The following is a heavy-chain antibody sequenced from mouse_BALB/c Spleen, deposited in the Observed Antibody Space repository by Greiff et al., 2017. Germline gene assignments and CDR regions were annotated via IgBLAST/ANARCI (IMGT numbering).Heavy chain of an antibody. CDR3: ARGNYWYFDV. J-gene: IGHJ1*01. V-gene: IGHV5-17*02. CDR1: GFTFSSFG. Sequence: EVQGVESGGGLVQPGGSRKLSCAASGFTFSSFGMHWVRQAPEKGLEWVAYISSGSSTIYYADTVKGRFTISRDNPKNTLFLQMTSLRSEDTAMYYCARGNYWYFDVWGAGTTVTV. CDR2: ISSGSSTI. D-gene: IGHD2-1*01.